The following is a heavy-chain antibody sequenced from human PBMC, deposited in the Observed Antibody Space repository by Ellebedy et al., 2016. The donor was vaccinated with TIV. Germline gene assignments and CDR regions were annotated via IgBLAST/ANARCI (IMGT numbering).Heavy chain of an antibody. CDR3: ARKVPAPTTVPPNWYFDL. J-gene: IGHJ2*01. CDR2: ITGSGSHT. CDR1: GFTFGSYA. V-gene: IGHV3-21*01. Sequence: GESLKISCAASGFTFGSYAMSWVRQGPGKGLEWVSTITGSGSHTYYADSVKGRFAISRDNAKNSLYLQMNSLRAEDTAVYYCARKVPAPTTVPPNWYFDLWGRGTLVTVSS. D-gene: IGHD4-17*01.